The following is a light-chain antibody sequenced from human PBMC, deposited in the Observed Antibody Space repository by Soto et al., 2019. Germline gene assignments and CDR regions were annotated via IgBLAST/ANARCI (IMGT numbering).Light chain of an antibody. J-gene: IGLJ1*01. CDR1: SSDVGAYNY. CDR3: SSCTSSNTRV. V-gene: IGLV2-14*01. CDR2: DVS. Sequence: QSALTQPASVSGSPGQSITTSCTGTSSDVGAYNYVSWYQQHPGKAPKLMIYDVSNRPSGVSNRFSGSKSGNTASLTISGLQAEDGADYYCSSCTSSNTRVFGTGTKVTVL.